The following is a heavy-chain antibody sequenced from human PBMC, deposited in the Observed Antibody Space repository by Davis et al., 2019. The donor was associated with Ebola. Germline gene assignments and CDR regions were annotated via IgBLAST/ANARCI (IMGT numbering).Heavy chain of an antibody. CDR2: ISGSGGST. CDR1: VITFSSYA. D-gene: IGHD3-10*01. Sequence: GESLKISCTDSVITFSSYAMTWVRQTPGKGLEWVSAISGSGGSTYYAGSVKGRFTISRDNSKNTLYLQMNSLRAEDTAVYYCARAHGSASFEPPRDYWGQGTLVTVSS. CDR3: ARAHGSASFEPPRDY. J-gene: IGHJ4*02. V-gene: IGHV3-23*01.